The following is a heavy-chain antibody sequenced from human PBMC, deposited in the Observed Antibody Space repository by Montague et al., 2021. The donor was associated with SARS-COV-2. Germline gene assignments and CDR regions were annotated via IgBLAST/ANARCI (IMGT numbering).Heavy chain of an antibody. CDR1: GGSISGYY. CDR3: ARVWYSSSWYYFDY. J-gene: IGHJ4*02. CDR2: IYTSGST. D-gene: IGHD6-13*01. V-gene: IGHV4-4*07. Sequence: SETLSLTCTVSGGSISGYYWSWIRQPAGKGLEWIGRIYTSGSTNYNPSLKSRVTMSVDTSKNQFSLKLSSVTAADTAVYYCARVWYSSSWYYFDYWGQGTLVTVSS.